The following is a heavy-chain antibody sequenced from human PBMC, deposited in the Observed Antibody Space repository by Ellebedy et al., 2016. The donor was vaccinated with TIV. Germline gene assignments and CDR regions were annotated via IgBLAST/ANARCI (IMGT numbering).Heavy chain of an antibody. J-gene: IGHJ4*02. CDR2: IIPIFGTA. CDR3: ASRSIAEAGTLEVDY. V-gene: IGHV1-69*13. D-gene: IGHD6-13*01. CDR1: GGTFSSYA. Sequence: SVKVSXKASGGTFSSYAISWVRQAPGQGLEWMGGIIPIFGTANYAQKFQGRVTITADESTSTAYMELSSLRSEDTAVYYCASRSIAEAGTLEVDYWGQGTLVTVSS.